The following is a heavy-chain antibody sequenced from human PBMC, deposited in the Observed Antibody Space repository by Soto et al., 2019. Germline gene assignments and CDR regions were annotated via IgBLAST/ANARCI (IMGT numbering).Heavy chain of an antibody. Sequence: SETLSLTCAVYGGSFSGYYWSWIRQPPGKGLEWIGEINHSGSTNYNPSLKSRVTISVDTSKNQFSLKLSSVTAADTAVYYCARALKYYYDSSGWAPGSWGQGTLVTVSS. CDR2: INHSGST. V-gene: IGHV4-34*01. D-gene: IGHD3-22*01. CDR3: ARALKYYYDSSGWAPGS. CDR1: GGSFSGYY. J-gene: IGHJ5*02.